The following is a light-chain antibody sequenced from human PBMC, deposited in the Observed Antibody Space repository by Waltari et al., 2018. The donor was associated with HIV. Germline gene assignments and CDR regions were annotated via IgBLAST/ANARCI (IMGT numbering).Light chain of an antibody. Sequence: EIVMTQSPVTLSVSPGERATLSCRASQSVSSNLAWYQQKPGQAPRLLIYGASTRATCIPARFSGSGSGTEFTLTISSLQSEDFAVYYCQQYNNWPRTFGQGTKLEIK. V-gene: IGKV3-15*01. CDR1: QSVSSN. J-gene: IGKJ2*01. CDR3: QQYNNWPRT. CDR2: GAS.